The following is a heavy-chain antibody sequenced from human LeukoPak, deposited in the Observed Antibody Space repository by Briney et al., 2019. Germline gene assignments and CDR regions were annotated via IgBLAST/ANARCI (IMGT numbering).Heavy chain of an antibody. V-gene: IGHV3-66*04. CDR2: IYSGGST. D-gene: IGHD2-15*01. CDR3: ARQTGSVDY. J-gene: IGHJ4*02. CDR1: GFTFSSYG. Sequence: PGGSLRLSCAASGFTFSSYGMNWVRQAPGKGLEWVSVIYSGGSTYYADSVKGRFTISRDNSKNTLYLQMNSLRAEDTAVYYCARQTGSVDYWGQGTLVTVSS.